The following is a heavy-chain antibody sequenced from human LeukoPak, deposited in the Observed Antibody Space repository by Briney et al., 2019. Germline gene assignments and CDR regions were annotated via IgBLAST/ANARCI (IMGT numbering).Heavy chain of an antibody. V-gene: IGHV4-39*01. Sequence: SETLSLTCTVSGGSIISSNYYWGWIRQPPGKGLEWIGNIYYSGTTYYNPSLKSRVTISVDTFKNQFSLKLTSVTAADTAVYYCARSWGFGEFDFWGQGTLVTISS. CDR1: GGSIISSNYY. J-gene: IGHJ4*02. D-gene: IGHD3-10*01. CDR2: IYYSGTT. CDR3: ARSWGFGEFDF.